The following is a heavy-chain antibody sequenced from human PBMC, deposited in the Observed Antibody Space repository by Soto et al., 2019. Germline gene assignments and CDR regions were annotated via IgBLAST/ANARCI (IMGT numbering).Heavy chain of an antibody. CDR2: ISGSGGST. D-gene: IGHD6-13*01. V-gene: IGHV3-23*01. CDR1: GFTFNRYA. CDR3: AKESWQQLDPY. J-gene: IGHJ4*02. Sequence: GGSLRLSCAASGFTFNRYAMSWVRQAPGKGLEWVSAISGSGGSTYYADSVKGRFTISRDNSKNTLYLQMNSLRAEDTAVYYCAKESWQQLDPYWGQGTQVTVSS.